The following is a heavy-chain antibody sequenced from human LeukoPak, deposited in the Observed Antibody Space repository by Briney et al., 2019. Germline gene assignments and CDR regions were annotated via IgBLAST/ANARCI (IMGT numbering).Heavy chain of an antibody. CDR3: ARCGYNSGAFDV. CDR2: ISSRGSAI. D-gene: IGHD5-24*01. Sequence: GGSLRLSCETSRITFTNYEMNWVRQAPGKGLEWVSYISSRGSAIYYADSVKGRFTIYRDNAQNSLYLQMNSLRAEDTAVYYCARCGYNSGAFDVWGQGTMVTVSA. J-gene: IGHJ3*01. V-gene: IGHV3-48*03. CDR1: RITFTNYE.